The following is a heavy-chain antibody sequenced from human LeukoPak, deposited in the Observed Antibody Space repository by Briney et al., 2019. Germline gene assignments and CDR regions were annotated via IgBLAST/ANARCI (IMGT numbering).Heavy chain of an antibody. CDR2: ISAYNGNT. D-gene: IGHD2-15*01. V-gene: IGHV1-18*04. J-gene: IGHJ5*02. CDR3: ARSVMGVAAIIYGWFDP. CDR1: GYTFINYY. Sequence: ASVKVSCKASGYTFINYYMHWVRQAPGQGLEWMGWISAYNGNTNYAQKLQGRVTMTTDTSTSTAYMELRSLRSDDTAVYYCARSVMGVAAIIYGWFDPWGQGTLVTVSS.